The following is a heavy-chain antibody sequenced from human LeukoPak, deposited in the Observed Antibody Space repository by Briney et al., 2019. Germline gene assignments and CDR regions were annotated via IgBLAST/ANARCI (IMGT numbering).Heavy chain of an antibody. J-gene: IGHJ4*02. D-gene: IGHD6-6*01. Sequence: ASVKVSCKASGYTFTGYYMHWARQAPGQGLEWMGWINPNSGGTNYAQKFQGGVTMTRDTSISTAYMELSRLRSDDTAVYYCARASGSSPSADFDYWGQGTLVTVSS. V-gene: IGHV1-2*02. CDR1: GYTFTGYY. CDR2: INPNSGGT. CDR3: ARASGSSPSADFDY.